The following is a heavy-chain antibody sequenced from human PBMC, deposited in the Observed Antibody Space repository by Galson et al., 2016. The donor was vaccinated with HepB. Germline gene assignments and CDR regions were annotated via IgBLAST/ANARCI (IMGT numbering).Heavy chain of an antibody. Sequence: SLRLSCAASGFSFSTYDMHWVRQVTGKSPEWVSAIGLVGDTYYQASVNGRFTIWRDDARDSLYLQMKSRRVQDTAVYFCARERGTNARCSGGHALDMWGLGTMVTVSS. CDR3: ARERGTNARCSGGHALDM. V-gene: IGHV3-13*04. D-gene: IGHD2-8*01. J-gene: IGHJ3*02. CDR2: IGLVGDT. CDR1: GFSFSTYD.